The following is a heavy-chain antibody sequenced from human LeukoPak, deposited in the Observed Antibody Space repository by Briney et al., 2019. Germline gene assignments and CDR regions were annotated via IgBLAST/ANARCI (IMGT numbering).Heavy chain of an antibody. CDR3: TRNCSIGSCSRY. CDR1: GFAFGDYA. D-gene: IGHD2-15*01. V-gene: IGHV3-49*04. Sequence: GGSLRLSCIASGFAFGDYAMSWVRQAPGKGLEWVGFIRSKPYGGTTEYAASVKGRFTISRDNPKSIAYLQINSLKTEDTAVYYCTRNCSIGSCSRYWGQGTLVTVSS. CDR2: IRSKPYGGTT. J-gene: IGHJ4*02.